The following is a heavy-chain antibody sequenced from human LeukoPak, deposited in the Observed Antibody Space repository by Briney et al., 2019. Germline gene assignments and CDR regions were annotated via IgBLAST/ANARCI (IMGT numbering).Heavy chain of an antibody. CDR3: ARPWTIFGERYFDL. D-gene: IGHD3-3*01. CDR1: GFTFSNAW. CDR2: IKSKTDGGTT. Sequence: GGSLRLSCAASGFTFSNAWMSWVRQAPGKGLEWVGRIKSKTDGGTTDYAAPVKGRFTISRDDSKNTLYLQMNSLKTEDTAVYYCARPWTIFGERYFDLWGRGTLVTVSS. J-gene: IGHJ2*01. V-gene: IGHV3-15*01.